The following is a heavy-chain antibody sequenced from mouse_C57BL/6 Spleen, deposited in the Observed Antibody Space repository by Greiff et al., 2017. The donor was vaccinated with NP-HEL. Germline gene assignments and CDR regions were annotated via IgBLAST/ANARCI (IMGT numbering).Heavy chain of an antibody. Sequence: VKLMESGPELVKPGASVKLSCKASGYTFTSYDINWVKQRPGQGLAWIGWIYPRDGSTKYNEKFKDKATLTVDTSSSTACMELHSLTSEDSAVYFCAIWVYSNYLDYAMDYWVKETSVTVSS. CDR3: AIWVYSNYLDYAMDY. J-gene: IGHJ4*01. V-gene: IGHV1-85*01. CDR1: GYTFTSYD. D-gene: IGHD2-5*01. CDR2: IYPRDGST.